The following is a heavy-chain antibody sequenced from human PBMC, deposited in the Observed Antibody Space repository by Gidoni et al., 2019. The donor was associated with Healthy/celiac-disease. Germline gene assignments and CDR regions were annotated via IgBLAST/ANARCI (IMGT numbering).Heavy chain of an antibody. J-gene: IGHJ6*02. V-gene: IGHV3-30-3*01. D-gene: IGHD3-22*01. CDR2: ISYDGSNK. Sequence: QVQLVESGGGVVQPGRSLRLSCAASGFPFSRYAMHWVRQAPGKGLEWVAVISYDGSNKYYADSVKGRFTISRDNSKNTLYLQMNSLRAEDTAVYYCARDEYYYDSSGYPASGYYYYGMDVWGQGTTVTVSS. CDR3: ARDEYYYDSSGYPASGYYYYGMDV. CDR1: GFPFSRYA.